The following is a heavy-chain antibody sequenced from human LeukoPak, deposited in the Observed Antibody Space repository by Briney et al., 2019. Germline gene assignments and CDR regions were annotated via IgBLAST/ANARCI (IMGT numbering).Heavy chain of an antibody. J-gene: IGHJ5*02. CDR1: GYTFTGYY. CDR3: ARETDIVVVPAASERWFDP. D-gene: IGHD2-2*01. Sequence: GASVKVSCKASGYTFTGYYMHWVRQAPGQGLEWMGRINPNSGGTSYAQKFQGRVTMTRDTSTSTVYMELSSLRSEDTAVYYCARETDIVVVPAASERWFDPWGQGTLVTVSS. CDR2: INPNSGGT. V-gene: IGHV1-2*06.